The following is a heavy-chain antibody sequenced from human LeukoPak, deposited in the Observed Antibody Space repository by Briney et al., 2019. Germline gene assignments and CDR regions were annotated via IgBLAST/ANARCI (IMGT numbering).Heavy chain of an antibody. D-gene: IGHD6-19*01. CDR2: IYYSGST. J-gene: IGHJ4*02. Sequence: KTSETLSLTCTVSGGSISSSSYYWGWIRQPPGKGLEWIGSIYYSGSTYYNPSLKSRVTISVDTSKNQFSLKLSSVTAADTAVYYCARGRGWRSSGWYPILYWGQGTLVTVSS. CDR3: ARGRGWRSSGWYPILY. V-gene: IGHV4-39*01. CDR1: GGSISSSSYY.